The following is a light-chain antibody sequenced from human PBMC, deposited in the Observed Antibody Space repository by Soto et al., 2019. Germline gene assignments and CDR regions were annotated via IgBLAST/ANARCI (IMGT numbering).Light chain of an antibody. CDR1: QDTRNY. CDR3: QQYESLPYT. CDR2: DVS. Sequence: DIHVTQAPPSLYASVGDRVTITCRATQDTRNYLNWYQVKPGKAPKLLIYDVSNLEIGVPSSFGGSASGTDFTFNISCLQPEDGATYDCQQYESLPYTFGQGTK. V-gene: IGKV1-33*01. J-gene: IGKJ2*01.